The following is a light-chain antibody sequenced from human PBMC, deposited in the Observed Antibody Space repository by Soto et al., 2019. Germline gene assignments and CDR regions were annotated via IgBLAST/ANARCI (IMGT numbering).Light chain of an antibody. CDR2: EVS. J-gene: IGLJ1*01. Sequence: QSALTQPASVSGSPGQSIAISCTGTSTDVGGYKYVSWYQQHPGKAPELMIYEVSNRPSGVSNRFSGSKSGNTASLTISGLQAEDEADYYCSSYTSSSTQYVFGTGTKLTVL. V-gene: IGLV2-14*01. CDR3: SSYTSSSTQYV. CDR1: STDVGGYKY.